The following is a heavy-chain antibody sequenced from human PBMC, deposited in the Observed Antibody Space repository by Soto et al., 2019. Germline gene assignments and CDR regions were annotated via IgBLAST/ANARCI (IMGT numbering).Heavy chain of an antibody. D-gene: IGHD3-22*01. J-gene: IGHJ5*02. CDR3: ARDRGPSSGYYPYWFDP. CDR2: ISAYSGNT. Sequence: ASVKVSCKASGYTFTSYGISWVRQAPGQGLEWMGWISAYSGNTNYAQKFQGRVTITADESTSTAYMELSSLRSEDTAVYYCARDRGPSSGYYPYWFDPWGQGTLVTVSS. V-gene: IGHV1-18*01. CDR1: GYTFTSYG.